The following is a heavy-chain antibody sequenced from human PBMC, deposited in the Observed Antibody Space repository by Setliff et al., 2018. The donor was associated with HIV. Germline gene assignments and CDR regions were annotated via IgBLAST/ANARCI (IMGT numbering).Heavy chain of an antibody. CDR1: GGSIRSYY. Sequence: SETLSLTCTVSGGSIRSYYWSWIRQPPGKGLEWLGHAHYSGRNKNNPSLRSRISMAVDTSKNQVSLKLGSVTAAETAVYYCARIRYNDASGSPYNWFDPWGQGTLVTVSS. J-gene: IGHJ5*02. CDR3: ARIRYNDASGSPYNWFDP. D-gene: IGHD3-22*01. V-gene: IGHV4-59*01. CDR2: AHYSGRN.